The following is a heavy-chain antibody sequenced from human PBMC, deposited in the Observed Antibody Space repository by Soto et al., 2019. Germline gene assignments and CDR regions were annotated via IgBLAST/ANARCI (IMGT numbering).Heavy chain of an antibody. CDR1: GGSIASNTYY. Sequence: SETLTLTYTVSGGSIASNTYYWGWVRQPPGKGLEWIGSIHYSGSTYYNPSLKSRVTISVDTSKNQFSLKLSSVTAADTAVYYCARRPTTRCLDYWGQGTLVTVSS. V-gene: IGHV4-39*01. D-gene: IGHD1-1*01. CDR3: ARRPTTRCLDY. J-gene: IGHJ4*02. CDR2: IHYSGST.